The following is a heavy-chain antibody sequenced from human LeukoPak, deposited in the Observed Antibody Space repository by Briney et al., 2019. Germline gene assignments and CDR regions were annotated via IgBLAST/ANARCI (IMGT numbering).Heavy chain of an antibody. CDR2: IYSGGST. Sequence: GVSLRLSCAASGFTVSSNYMSWVRQAPGTGLEWVSVIYSGGSTYYADSVKGRFTISRDNSKNTLYLQMNSLRAEDTAVYYCAKKYSTGLDPWGQGTLVTVSS. D-gene: IGHD1-26*01. J-gene: IGHJ5*02. V-gene: IGHV3-53*01. CDR1: GFTVSSNY. CDR3: AKKYSTGLDP.